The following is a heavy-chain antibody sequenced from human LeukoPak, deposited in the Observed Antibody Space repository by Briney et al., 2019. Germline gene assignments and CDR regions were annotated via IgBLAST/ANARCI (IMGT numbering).Heavy chain of an antibody. CDR3: ARGLGPHYYCSSTSCYTYFDY. CDR2: ISHGGST. Sequence: SETLSLTCAVYGGSFSGYYWSWIRQPPGKGLEWIGEISHGGSTNYNPSLKSRVTISVDTSKNQFSLKLSSVTAADTAVYYCARGLGPHYYCSSTSCYTYFDYWGQGTLVTVSS. J-gene: IGHJ4*02. CDR1: GGSFSGYY. D-gene: IGHD2-2*02. V-gene: IGHV4-34*01.